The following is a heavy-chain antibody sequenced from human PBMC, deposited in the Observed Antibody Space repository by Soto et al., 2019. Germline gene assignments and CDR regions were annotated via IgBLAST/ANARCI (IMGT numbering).Heavy chain of an antibody. V-gene: IGHV3-23*01. J-gene: IGHJ4*02. Sequence: GGSLRLSCAASGFTFSSYAMSWVRQAPGKGLEWVSAISGSGGSTYYADSVKGRFTISRDNSKNTLYLQMNSLRAEDTAVYYCAKDRGYCSSTSCPRRPYYFDYWGQGTLVTVSS. D-gene: IGHD2-2*01. CDR2: ISGSGGST. CDR3: AKDRGYCSSTSCPRRPYYFDY. CDR1: GFTFSSYA.